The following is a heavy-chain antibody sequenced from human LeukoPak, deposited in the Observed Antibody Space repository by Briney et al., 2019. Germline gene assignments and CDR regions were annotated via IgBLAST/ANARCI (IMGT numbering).Heavy chain of an antibody. CDR1: GFTFSSYL. CDR2: IKTDGSTA. J-gene: IGHJ4*02. Sequence: PRGSLRLSCTASGFTFSSYLMHWVRQAPGKGLVWVSHIKTDGSTASYAQSVKGRFTISRDNAKSTLYMQMNSLRAEDTAVYFCARAGFYNGLDYWGQGTLVTASS. CDR3: ARAGFYNGLDY. D-gene: IGHD2-8*01. V-gene: IGHV3-74*01.